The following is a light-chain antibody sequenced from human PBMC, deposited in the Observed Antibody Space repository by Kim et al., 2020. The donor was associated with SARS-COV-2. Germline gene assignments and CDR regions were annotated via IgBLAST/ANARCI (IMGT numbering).Light chain of an antibody. J-gene: IGLJ2*01. Sequence: GQSVTISCTGTSCDVGGHSYATWHPHHPGKVPALIVYEVSKRPPGVTVRFSGPKSGHTASLTLSGLQAEDEAEYYWSSYAGNNHLLFGGGTQLTF. CDR2: EVS. CDR3: SSYAGNNHLL. CDR1: SCDVGGHSY. V-gene: IGLV2-8*01.